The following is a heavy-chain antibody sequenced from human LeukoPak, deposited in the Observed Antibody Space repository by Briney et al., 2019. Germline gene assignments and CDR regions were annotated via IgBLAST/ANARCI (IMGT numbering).Heavy chain of an antibody. D-gene: IGHD5-18*01. V-gene: IGHV3-48*04. CDR3: ARDQVDTAMASYYYYYMDV. Sequence: GGSLRLSCAASGFTFSPYSMNWVRQTPGKGLEWIAYISGDSNNIYYADSVKGRFTISRDNAKNSLYLQMNSLRAEDTAVYYCARDQVDTAMASYYYYYMDVWGKGTTVTISS. CDR2: ISGDSNNI. CDR1: GFTFSPYS. J-gene: IGHJ6*03.